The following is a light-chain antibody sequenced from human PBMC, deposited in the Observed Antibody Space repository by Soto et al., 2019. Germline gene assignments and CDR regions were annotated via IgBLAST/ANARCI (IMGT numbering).Light chain of an antibody. J-gene: IGKJ2*01. V-gene: IGKV3D-7*01. CDR2: GAS. CDR3: QQDYNSYP. Sequence: EIVMTQSPATLSLSPGERATLSCRASQSVSSSYLSWYQQQPGQAPRLLIYGASTRATGSPARFSGSGSGTDFTLTISRLQPEDFAVYYCQQDYNSYPFGQGTKLEIK. CDR1: QSVSSSY.